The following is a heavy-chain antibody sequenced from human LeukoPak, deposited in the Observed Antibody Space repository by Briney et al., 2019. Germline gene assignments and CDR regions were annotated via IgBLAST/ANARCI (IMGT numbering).Heavy chain of an antibody. CDR2: IYYSGRT. J-gene: IGHJ4*02. CDR3: ARSSDYGDYD. D-gene: IGHD4-17*01. V-gene: IGHV4-31*03. Sequence: SETLSLTCTVYGGSVNSGVYYWIWIRQHPGKGLEWLGYIYYSGRTYYNPSLKSRITISLDTSKNQFSLNLTSVSAADTAFYFCARSSDYGDYDWGQGTLITVSS. CDR1: GGSVNSGVYY.